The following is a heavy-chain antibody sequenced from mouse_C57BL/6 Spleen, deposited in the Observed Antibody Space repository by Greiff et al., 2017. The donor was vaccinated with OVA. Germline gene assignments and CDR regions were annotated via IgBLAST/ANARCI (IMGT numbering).Heavy chain of an antibody. CDR3: ATPPLLSNRYFDV. Sequence: QVQLQQPGAELVKPGASVKLSCKASGYTFTSYWMQWVKQRPGQGLEWIGEIDPSDSYTNYNQKFKGKATLTVDTSSSTAYMQLSSLTSEDSAVYYCATPPLLSNRYFDVWGTGTTVTVSS. CDR2: IDPSDSYT. J-gene: IGHJ1*03. CDR1: GYTFTSYW. V-gene: IGHV1-50*01. D-gene: IGHD1-1*01.